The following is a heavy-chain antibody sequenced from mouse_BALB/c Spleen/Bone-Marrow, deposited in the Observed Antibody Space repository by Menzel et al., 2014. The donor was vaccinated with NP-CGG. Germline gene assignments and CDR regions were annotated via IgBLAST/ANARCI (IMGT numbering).Heavy chain of an antibody. Sequence: EVNVVESGGGLVQPGGSRKLSCAASGFTFSSFGMHWVRQAPEKGLEWVAYISSGSSTIYYADTVKGRFTISRDNPKNTQFLQMTSLRCEDTAMYYCARGAYYYGSSYDAMDYWGQGTSVTVSS. CDR1: GFTFSSFG. D-gene: IGHD1-1*01. CDR3: ARGAYYYGSSYDAMDY. J-gene: IGHJ4*01. CDR2: ISSGSSTI. V-gene: IGHV5-17*02.